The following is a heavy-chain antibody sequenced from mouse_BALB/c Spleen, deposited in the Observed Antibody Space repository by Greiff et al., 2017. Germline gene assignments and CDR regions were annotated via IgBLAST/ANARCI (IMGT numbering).Heavy chain of an antibody. Sequence: DVKLVESGGGLVQPGGSRKLSCAASGFTFSSFGMHWVRQAPEKGLEWVAYISSGSSTIYYADTVKGRFTISRDNPKNTLFLQMTSLRSEDTAMYYCAIYDYYAMDYGSQGTSVTVSA. J-gene: IGHJ4*01. CDR1: GFTFSSFG. V-gene: IGHV5-17*02. CDR3: AIYDYYAMDY. CDR2: ISSGSSTI. D-gene: IGHD2-3*01.